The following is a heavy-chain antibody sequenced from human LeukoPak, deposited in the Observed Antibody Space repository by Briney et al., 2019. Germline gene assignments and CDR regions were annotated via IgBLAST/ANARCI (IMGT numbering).Heavy chain of an antibody. CDR1: GFTFRNLW. D-gene: IGHD6-25*01. CDR2: IKSDGSIT. Sequence: GGSLRLSCAASGFTFRNLWMHWVRQAPGKGLVWVSRIKSDGSITNYADSVKGRFTISRDNAENTLYLQMNSLRAEDTAVYYCARQGTSADFDYWGQGTLVTVSS. V-gene: IGHV3-74*01. J-gene: IGHJ4*02. CDR3: ARQGTSADFDY.